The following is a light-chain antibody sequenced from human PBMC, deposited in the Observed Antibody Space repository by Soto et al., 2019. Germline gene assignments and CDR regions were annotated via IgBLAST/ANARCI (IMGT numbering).Light chain of an antibody. V-gene: IGKV3-11*01. J-gene: IGKJ3*01. CDR3: QHRNNWPFT. CDR1: QCVSSF. Sequence: EIVLTQSPATLSLSPGDRATLSCRASQCVSSFLAWYQQKPGQAPRLLIFDASNRATGIPARFSGSGSGTDFTLTISSLEPEDFAVYYCQHRNNWPFTFGPGTKVDIK. CDR2: DAS.